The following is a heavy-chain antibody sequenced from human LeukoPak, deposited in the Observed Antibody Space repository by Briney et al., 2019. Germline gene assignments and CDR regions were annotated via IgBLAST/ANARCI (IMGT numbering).Heavy chain of an antibody. CDR1: GGSISSSSYY. J-gene: IGHJ4*02. CDR2: IYYSGST. D-gene: IGHD3-9*01. CDR3: ARVTGYTIEDYFDY. V-gene: IGHV4-39*07. Sequence: SETLSLTCTVSGGSISSSSYYWGWIRQPPGKGLEWIGNIYYSGSTYYNPSLKSRVTISADTSKNQFSLKLRSVTAADTAVYYCARVTGYTIEDYFDYWGQGTLVTVSS.